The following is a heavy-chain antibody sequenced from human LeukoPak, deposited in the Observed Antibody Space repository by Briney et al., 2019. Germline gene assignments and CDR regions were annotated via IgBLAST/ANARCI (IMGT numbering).Heavy chain of an antibody. CDR1: GGTFSSYT. Sequence: SVKVSCKASGGTFSSYTISWVRQAPGQGLEWMGGIIPILGIANYAQKFQGRVTITADKSTSTAYMELSSLRSEDTAVYYCATDPTVTTSKRAGWFDPWGQGTLVTVSS. V-gene: IGHV1-69*02. CDR2: IIPILGIA. J-gene: IGHJ5*02. D-gene: IGHD4-11*01. CDR3: ATDPTVTTSKRAGWFDP.